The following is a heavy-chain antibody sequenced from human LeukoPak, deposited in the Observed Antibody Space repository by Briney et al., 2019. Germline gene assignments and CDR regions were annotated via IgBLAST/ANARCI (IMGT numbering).Heavy chain of an antibody. J-gene: IGHJ5*02. CDR3: ARRRITSFNWFDP. D-gene: IGHD3-10*01. CDR1: GFTSSSYT. V-gene: IGHV3-21*01. Sequence: GGSLRLSCAASGFTSSSYTMNWVRQAPGKGLEWVSSISSSSSYIYYADSVKGRFTISRDNAKNSLYLQMNSLRAEDTAVYYCARRRITSFNWFDPWGQGTLVTVSS. CDR2: ISSSSSYI.